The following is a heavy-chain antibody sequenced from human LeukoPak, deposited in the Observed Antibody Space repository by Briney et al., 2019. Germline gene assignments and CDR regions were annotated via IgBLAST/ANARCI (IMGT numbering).Heavy chain of an antibody. CDR2: ISSSSSYI. CDR1: GFTFSSYS. D-gene: IGHD4-11*01. J-gene: IGHJ3*02. V-gene: IGHV3-21*01. Sequence: PGGSLRLSCAASGFTFSSYSMNWVRQAPGKGLEWVSSISSSSSYIYYADSVKGRFTISRDNAKNSLYLQMNSLSAEDTAVYYCARNSRASAFDIWAKGQWSPSLQ. CDR3: ARNSRASAFDI.